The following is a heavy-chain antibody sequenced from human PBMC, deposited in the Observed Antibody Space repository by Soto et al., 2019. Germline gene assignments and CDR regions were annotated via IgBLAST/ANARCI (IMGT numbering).Heavy chain of an antibody. J-gene: IGHJ4*02. D-gene: IGHD5-18*01. Sequence: SVKVSCKASGGTFSSYAISWVRQAPGQGLEWMGGIIPIFGTANYAQKFQGRVTITADKSTSTAYMELSSLRSEDKAVYYCAIPATWIPLWLPDYWGQGTLVTVSS. CDR3: AIPATWIPLWLPDY. CDR1: GGTFSSYA. V-gene: IGHV1-69*06. CDR2: IIPIFGTA.